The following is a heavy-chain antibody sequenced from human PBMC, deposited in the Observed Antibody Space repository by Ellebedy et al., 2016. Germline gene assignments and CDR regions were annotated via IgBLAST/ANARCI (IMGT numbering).Heavy chain of an antibody. V-gene: IGHV4-4*02. CDR2: IYHSGRT. CDR3: ARVPPGSGWYLDY. Sequence: GSLRLSCAASGFTFTSHWMHWVRQPPGKGLEWIGEIYHSGRTNYNPSLKSRVTISVDKSKNQFSLELNSVTAADTAVYYCARVPPGSGWYLDYWGQGILVTVSS. J-gene: IGHJ4*02. D-gene: IGHD6-19*01. CDR1: GFTFTSHW.